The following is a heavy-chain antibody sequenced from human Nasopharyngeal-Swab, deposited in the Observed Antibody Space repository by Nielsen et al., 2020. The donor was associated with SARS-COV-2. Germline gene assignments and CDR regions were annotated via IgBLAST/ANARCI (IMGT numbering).Heavy chain of an antibody. Sequence: WIRQPPGKGLEWIGYIYYSGSTYYNPSLKSRVTISVDTSKNQFSLKLSSVTAADTAVYYCARAARGYDILTGQLDYWGQGTLVTVSS. V-gene: IGHV4-30-4*01. CDR2: IYYSGST. CDR3: ARAARGYDILTGQLDY. J-gene: IGHJ4*02. D-gene: IGHD3-9*01.